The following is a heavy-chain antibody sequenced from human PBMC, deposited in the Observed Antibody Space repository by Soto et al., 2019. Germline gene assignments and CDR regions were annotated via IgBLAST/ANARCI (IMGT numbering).Heavy chain of an antibody. CDR1: GFTFNTFA. CDR2: ISSNGGNT. CDR3: VKEGYMRSDWYGQFDC. D-gene: IGHD6-19*01. J-gene: IGHJ4*02. Sequence: VQLVESGGTLVQPGGSLRLSCSASGFTFNTFAMHWVRQTPGKGLEFVSAISSNGGNTYYADSVKGRFAISRDNCKNRVYVQMYSLRPEDTALYYCVKEGYMRSDWYGQFDCWGQGTLVTVSS. V-gene: IGHV3-64*05.